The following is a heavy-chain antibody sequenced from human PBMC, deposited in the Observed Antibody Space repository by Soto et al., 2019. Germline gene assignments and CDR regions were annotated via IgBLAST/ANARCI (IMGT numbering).Heavy chain of an antibody. J-gene: IGHJ4*02. CDR2: ISESGDST. V-gene: IGHV3-23*01. CDR1: GFTFSSYA. D-gene: IGHD5-18*01. CDR3: AKSRIQSWTKGLYDH. Sequence: WSLRLSCAASGFTFSSYAMSWVRQAPGKGLEWVSSISESGDSTSYAESVRGRLTISRDDSKNTLYLQMNSLRAEDTAVYSCAKSRIQSWTKGLYDHWGQGTLVTAPQ.